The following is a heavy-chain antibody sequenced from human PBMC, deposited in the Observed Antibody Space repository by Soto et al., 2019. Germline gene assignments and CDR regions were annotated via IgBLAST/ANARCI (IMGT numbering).Heavy chain of an antibody. V-gene: IGHV1-8*01. CDR2: MVPDSGRT. CDR3: ARGDQFGFGVDY. J-gene: IGHJ4*01. D-gene: IGHD3-10*01. CDR1: GYTFLNHD. Sequence: ASVKVSCKASGYTFLNHDINWVRQAPGQGLEWMGWMVPDSGRTGYAKKYQGRVTMTRNTSTSTAYMESNSLTNEDTAVYYCARGDQFGFGVDYWGQ.